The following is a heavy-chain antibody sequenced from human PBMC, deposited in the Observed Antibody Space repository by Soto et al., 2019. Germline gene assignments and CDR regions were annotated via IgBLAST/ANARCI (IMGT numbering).Heavy chain of an antibody. CDR2: ISWNSGSI. Sequence: GGSLRLSCAASGFTFDDYAMHWVRQAPGKGLEWVSGISWNSGSIGYADSVKGRFTISRDNAKNSLYLQMNSLRAEDTALYYCAKTHQRNTYYDFWSGYFNAFYISAQGTMVTVSS. D-gene: IGHD3-3*01. V-gene: IGHV3-9*01. CDR1: GFTFDDYA. J-gene: IGHJ3*02. CDR3: AKTHQRNTYYDFWSGYFNAFYI.